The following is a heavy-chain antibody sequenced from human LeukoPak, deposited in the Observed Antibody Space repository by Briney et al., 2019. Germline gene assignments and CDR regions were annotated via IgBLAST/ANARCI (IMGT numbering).Heavy chain of an antibody. CDR2: IYYSGST. CDR3: ARDLDFSQNWFDP. D-gene: IGHD3/OR15-3a*01. CDR1: GGSISSSSYY. V-gene: IGHV4-39*02. Sequence: SETLSLTCTVSGGSISSSSYYWGWIRQPPGKGLEWIGSIYYSGSTYYNPSLESRVTISVDTSKNQFSLKLSSVTAADTAVYYCARDLDFSQNWFDPWGQGTLVTVSS. J-gene: IGHJ5*02.